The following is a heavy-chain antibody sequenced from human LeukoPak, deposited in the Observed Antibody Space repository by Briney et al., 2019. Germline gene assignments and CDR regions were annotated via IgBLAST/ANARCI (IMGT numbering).Heavy chain of an antibody. CDR2: FIPAGDR. J-gene: IGHJ5*01. Sequence: PGGSLRLSCAASGFTFSSHDMHWVRQAAGKGLEWDSGFIPAGDRYYAESVKGRFTISRENAKSSLYLQMNSLRVGDTAVYYCVRGGVWGLSSNWLESWGQGILVTVSS. D-gene: IGHD7-27*01. CDR1: GFTFSSHD. CDR3: VRGGVWGLSSNWLES. V-gene: IGHV3-13*04.